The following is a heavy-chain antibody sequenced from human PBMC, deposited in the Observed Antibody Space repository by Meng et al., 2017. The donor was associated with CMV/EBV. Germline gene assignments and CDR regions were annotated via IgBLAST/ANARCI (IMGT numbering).Heavy chain of an antibody. V-gene: IGHV1-2*02. CDR3: VRDPGGYTYGYFELVY. Sequence: ASVKVSCKTSGYTFTGYYIHWVRQAPGQGLEWMGWINPDNGGTNYEQKFQGRVTMTRDTSMRTAYMELNRLRSDDTAVYYCVRDPGGYTYGYFELVYWGQGTLVTVSS. J-gene: IGHJ4*02. CDR1: GYTFTGYY. D-gene: IGHD5-18*01. CDR2: INPDNGGT.